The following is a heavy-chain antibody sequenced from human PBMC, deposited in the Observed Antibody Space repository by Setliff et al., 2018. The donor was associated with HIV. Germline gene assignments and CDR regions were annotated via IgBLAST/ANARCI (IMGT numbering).Heavy chain of an antibody. V-gene: IGHV4-4*02. J-gene: IGHJ4*02. CDR1: GGSISSSNW. D-gene: IGHD3-9*01. CDR3: TRHGAYYEYLTYYYPRYSFDF. Sequence: SETLSLTCAVSGGSISSSNWWSWVRQPPGKGLEWIGYIHYSGSTYYNPSLKGRVTISVDTSKYQFSLRLSSVTAADTAVYYCTRHGAYYEYLTYYYPRYSFDFWGQGTLVTVSS. CDR2: IHYSGST.